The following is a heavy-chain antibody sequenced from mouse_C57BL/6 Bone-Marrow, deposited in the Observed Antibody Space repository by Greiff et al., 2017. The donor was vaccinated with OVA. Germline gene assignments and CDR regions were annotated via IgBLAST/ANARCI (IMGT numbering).Heavy chain of an antibody. CDR3: ARFYYDGSSYNY. CDR2: IYPGSGST. V-gene: IGHV1-55*01. J-gene: IGHJ2*01. Sequence: QVQLQQPGAELVKPGASVKMSCKASGYTFTSYWITWVKQRPGQGLEWIGDIYPGSGSTNYNEKFKSKATLTVDTSSSTAYMQLSGLTSEDSAVYYCARFYYDGSSYNYWGQGTTLTVSS. CDR1: GYTFTSYW. D-gene: IGHD1-1*01.